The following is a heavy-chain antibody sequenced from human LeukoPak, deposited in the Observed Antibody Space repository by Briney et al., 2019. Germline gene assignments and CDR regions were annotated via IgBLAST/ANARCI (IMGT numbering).Heavy chain of an antibody. CDR2: IHYSGST. D-gene: IGHD3-3*01. Sequence: ETLSLTCTVSGGSISSSSYYWGWIRQPPGKGLEWMGSIHYSGSTYYNPSLKSRVTISVDTSKNQFSLKLSSVTAADTAVYYCARILSIPDYWGQGTLVTVSS. V-gene: IGHV4-39*01. CDR1: GGSISSSSYY. J-gene: IGHJ4*02. CDR3: ARILSIPDY.